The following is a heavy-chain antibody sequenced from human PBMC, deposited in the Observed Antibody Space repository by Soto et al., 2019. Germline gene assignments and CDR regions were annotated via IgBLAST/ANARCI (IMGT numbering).Heavy chain of an antibody. CDR1: GFTFSTFN. Sequence: GGSLRLSCAASGFTFSTFNMNWVRRAPGKGLEWFSFILTGSMYIYYADSVKGRFTISRDNAKNSLYLQMNSLRDEDTAVYYCARDKVVVAATPVDYFYYYYGMDVWGQGTTVTVSS. CDR3: ARDKVVVAATPVDYFYYYYGMDV. J-gene: IGHJ6*02. D-gene: IGHD2-15*01. CDR2: ILTGSMYI. V-gene: IGHV3-21*01.